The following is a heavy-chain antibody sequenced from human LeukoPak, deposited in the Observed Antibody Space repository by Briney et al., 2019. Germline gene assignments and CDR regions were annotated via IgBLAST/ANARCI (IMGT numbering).Heavy chain of an antibody. CDR2: INHSGST. D-gene: IGHD5-24*01. Sequence: SETLSLTCAVYGGSFSGYYWNWIRQPPGKGLEWIGEINHSGSTNYNPSLNSRVTISVDTSKNQYSLKLSSVTAADTAVYYCARGGERRFFDYWGQGTLVTVSS. CDR1: GGSFSGYY. V-gene: IGHV4-34*01. CDR3: ARGGERRFFDY. J-gene: IGHJ4*02.